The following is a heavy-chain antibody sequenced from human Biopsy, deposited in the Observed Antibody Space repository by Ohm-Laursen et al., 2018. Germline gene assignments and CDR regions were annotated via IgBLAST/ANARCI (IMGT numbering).Heavy chain of an antibody. Sequence: ASVKVSCKASGYTFSNYYIHWVRQAPGQGPEWMGMIIPSGGYTRYAQKFQGRLTMTRDTSTSTVYMELSSLRSEDTTVYYCARTESSDYWGQGALVTVSS. CDR1: GYTFSNYY. D-gene: IGHD3-10*01. V-gene: IGHV1-46*01. J-gene: IGHJ4*02. CDR2: IIPSGGYT. CDR3: ARTESSDY.